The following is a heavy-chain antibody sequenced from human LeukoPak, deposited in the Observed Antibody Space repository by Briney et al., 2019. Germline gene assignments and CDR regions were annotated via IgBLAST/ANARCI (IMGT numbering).Heavy chain of an antibody. J-gene: IGHJ4*02. V-gene: IGHV4-34*01. Sequence: SETLSLTCAVYGGSFSGYYWSWIRQPPGKGLEWIGEINHSGSTNYNPSLQSRVTISVDTSKNQFSLKLSSVTAADTAVYYCARATEMATITRYYFDYWGQGTLVTVSS. D-gene: IGHD5-24*01. CDR2: INHSGST. CDR3: ARATEMATITRYYFDY. CDR1: GGSFSGYY.